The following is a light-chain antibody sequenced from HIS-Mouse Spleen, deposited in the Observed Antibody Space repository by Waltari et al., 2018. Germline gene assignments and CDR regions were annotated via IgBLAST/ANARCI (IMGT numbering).Light chain of an antibody. CDR2: AAS. CDR3: QQSYSTPRT. Sequence: IQMTQSPSSLSASVGNRVTIPCRASQRISSYLNWYQQKPGKAPKLLIYAASSLQSGVPSRFSGSGSGTDFTLTISSLQPEDFATYYCQQSYSTPRTFGQGTKVEIK. J-gene: IGKJ1*01. V-gene: IGKV1-39*01. CDR1: QRISSY.